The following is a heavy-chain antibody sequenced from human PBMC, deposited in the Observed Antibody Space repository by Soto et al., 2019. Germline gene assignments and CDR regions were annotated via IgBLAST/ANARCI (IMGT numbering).Heavy chain of an antibody. D-gene: IGHD2-15*01. J-gene: IGHJ3*02. CDR1: GGTFSSYA. Sequence: GASVKVSCKASGGTFSSYAISWVRQAPGQGLEWMGGIIPIFGTANYAQKFQGRVTITADESTSTAYMELSSLRSEDTAVYYCARKYCSGGSCPDAFDIWGQGTMVTVSS. CDR2: IIPIFGTA. CDR3: ARKYCSGGSCPDAFDI. V-gene: IGHV1-69*13.